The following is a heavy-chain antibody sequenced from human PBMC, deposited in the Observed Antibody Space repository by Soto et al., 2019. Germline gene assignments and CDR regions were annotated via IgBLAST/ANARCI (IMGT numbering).Heavy chain of an antibody. J-gene: IGHJ4*02. Sequence: APAKPSSKASGYSFTGYYLHWVRQSPGQGLEWMGWINPNSGGTNYAQKFQGWVTMTRDTSISTAYMELSRLRSDDAAVYYCARGSGWYTFWYDYWGQGTLVTVSS. V-gene: IGHV1-2*04. CDR2: INPNSGGT. D-gene: IGHD6-13*01. CDR3: ARGSGWYTFWYDY. CDR1: GYSFTGYY.